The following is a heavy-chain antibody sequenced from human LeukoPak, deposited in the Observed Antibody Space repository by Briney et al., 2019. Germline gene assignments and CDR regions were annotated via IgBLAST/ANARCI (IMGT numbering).Heavy chain of an antibody. Sequence: GGSLRLSCEASGFTFGTYGMTWVRQAPGKGLEWVSGITGSSTWTYYADSVRGRFTISRDNSKNTLHLQMNNLTADDTAIYYCARELVSLGTGYFDLWGRGTLVTASS. CDR3: ARELVSLGTGYFDL. J-gene: IGHJ2*01. CDR2: ITGSSTWT. D-gene: IGHD7-27*01. V-gene: IGHV3-23*01. CDR1: GFTFGTYG.